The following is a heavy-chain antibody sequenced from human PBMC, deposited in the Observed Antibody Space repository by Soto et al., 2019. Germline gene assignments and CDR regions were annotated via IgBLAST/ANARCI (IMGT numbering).Heavy chain of an antibody. Sequence: ASVKVSCKASGGNFSSYAISWVRQAPGQGLEWMGGIIPIFGTANYAQKFQGRVTITADESTSTAYMELSSLRSEDTAVYYCARDTMVRGVIIDYYYGMDVWGQGTTVTVSS. CDR1: GGNFSSYA. CDR2: IIPIFGTA. D-gene: IGHD3-10*01. CDR3: ARDTMVRGVIIDYYYGMDV. J-gene: IGHJ6*02. V-gene: IGHV1-69*13.